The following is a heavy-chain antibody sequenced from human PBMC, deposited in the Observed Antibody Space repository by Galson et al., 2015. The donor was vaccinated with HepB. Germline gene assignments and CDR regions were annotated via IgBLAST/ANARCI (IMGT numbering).Heavy chain of an antibody. Sequence: SVKVSCKASGFTFTSSAMQWVRQARGQRLEWIGWIVVGSGNTNYAQKFQERVTITRDMSTSTAYMELSSLRSGDTAVYYCAAGLNYYDSSGYSYYYYYGMDVWGQGTTVTVSS. D-gene: IGHD3-22*01. CDR1: GFTFTSSA. V-gene: IGHV1-58*02. CDR3: AAGLNYYDSSGYSYYYYYGMDV. CDR2: IVVGSGNT. J-gene: IGHJ6*02.